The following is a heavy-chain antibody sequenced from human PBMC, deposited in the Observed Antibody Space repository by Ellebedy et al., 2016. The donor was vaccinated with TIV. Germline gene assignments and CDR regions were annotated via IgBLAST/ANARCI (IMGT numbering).Heavy chain of an antibody. CDR3: TRDLTNIVSGDY. CDR1: GYTFTGYY. CDR2: IYPSSGGT. D-gene: IGHD5/OR15-5a*01. J-gene: IGHJ4*02. Sequence: AASVKVSCKASGYTFTGYYIHWVRQAPGQGLEYMGWIYPSSGGTSYAQKFQGRVTMTRDSSISTAYMELSRLRSDDTAVYYCTRDLTNIVSGDYWGQGTLVTVSS. V-gene: IGHV1-2*02.